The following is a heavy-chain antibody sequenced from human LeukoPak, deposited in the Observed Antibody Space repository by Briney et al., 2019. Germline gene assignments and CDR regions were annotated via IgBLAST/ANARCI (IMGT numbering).Heavy chain of an antibody. J-gene: IGHJ4*02. CDR2: IKQDGNEK. CDR3: ARLMGERSLFDY. D-gene: IGHD1-26*01. Sequence: GGSLRLSCAASGFTFSSCRMTWVRQAPGKGLEWVANIKQDGNEKYYVDSVKGRFSISRDNAKNSVYLQMNSLRAEDTAVYYCARLMGERSLFDYWGQGVLVTVSS. V-gene: IGHV3-7*02. CDR1: GFTFSSCR.